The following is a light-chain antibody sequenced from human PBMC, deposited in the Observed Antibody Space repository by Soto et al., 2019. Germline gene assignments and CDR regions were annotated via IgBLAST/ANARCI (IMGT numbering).Light chain of an antibody. V-gene: IGKV3D-15*01. CDR1: QSVYNN. CDR3: QQYNSWPLT. J-gene: IGKJ4*01. CDR2: GAS. Sequence: EVVMTQSPATLSVSPGERATLSCRTSQSVYNNLAWYLQKPGQAPRLLISGASTRATGILARFSGSGSGTEFTLTINSLQSEDFAVYYCQQYNSWPLTFGGGTKVEIK.